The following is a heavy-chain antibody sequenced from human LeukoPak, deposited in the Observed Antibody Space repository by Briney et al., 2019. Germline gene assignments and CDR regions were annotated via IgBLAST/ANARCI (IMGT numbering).Heavy chain of an antibody. CDR3: ARSNYDFWSKFDP. J-gene: IGHJ5*02. CDR2: INPNSGGT. D-gene: IGHD3-3*01. CDR1: GYTFTGYY. Sequence: RASVKVSCKASGYTFTGYYMHWVRQAPGQGLEWMGWINPNSGGTNYAQKFQGRVTMTRDTSISTAYMELSRLRSDDTAVYYCARSNYDFWSKFDPWGQGTLVTVSS. V-gene: IGHV1-2*02.